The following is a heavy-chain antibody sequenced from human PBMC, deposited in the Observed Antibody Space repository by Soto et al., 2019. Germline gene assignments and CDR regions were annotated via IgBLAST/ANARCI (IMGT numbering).Heavy chain of an antibody. CDR2: ISGSGGST. J-gene: IGHJ4*02. V-gene: IGHV3-23*01. CDR1: GFTFSSHA. D-gene: IGHD3-22*01. CDR3: AKDRDYYDSSGYYLYDY. Sequence: GGSLRLSCAASGFTFSSHAMSWVRQAPGKGLEWVSAISGSGGSTYYADSVKGRFTISRDNSKNTLYLQMNSLRAEDTAVYYCAKDRDYYDSSGYYLYDYWGQGTLVTVSS.